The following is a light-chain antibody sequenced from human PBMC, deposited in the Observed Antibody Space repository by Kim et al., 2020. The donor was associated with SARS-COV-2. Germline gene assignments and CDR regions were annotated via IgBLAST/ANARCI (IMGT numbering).Light chain of an antibody. CDR1: QAISSY. V-gene: IGKV1-8*01. CDR2: AAS. J-gene: IGKJ1*01. CDR3: QQYYTYPWT. Sequence: AIRMTQSPSSFPASTGDRVTITCRASQAISSYLAWYQHKPGKAPKVLIYAASTLNSGVPSRFSGSGSGTDFTLDISCLQSEDFATYYCQQYYTYPWTFGQGTKLEI.